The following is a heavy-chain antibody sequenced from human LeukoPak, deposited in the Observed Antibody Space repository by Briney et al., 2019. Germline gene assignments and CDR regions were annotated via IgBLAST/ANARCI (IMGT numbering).Heavy chain of an antibody. V-gene: IGHV1-18*01. D-gene: IGHD2-2*03. CDR2: ISSYSGNT. CDR1: GYTFTSYG. J-gene: IGHJ4*02. Sequence: ASVKVSCKASGYTFTSYGISWVRQAPGQGLEWMGWISSYSGNTNYAQKLQGRITMTTDTSTSTAYMELRSLRSDDTAVYYCARDGYCSSTTCYREKDTRGYFHPLFDYWGQGTLVTVSS. CDR3: ARDGYCSSTTCYREKDTRGYFHPLFDY.